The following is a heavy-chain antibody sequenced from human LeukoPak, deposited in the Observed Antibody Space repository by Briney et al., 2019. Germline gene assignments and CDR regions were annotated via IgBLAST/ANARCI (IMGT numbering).Heavy chain of an antibody. CDR1: GGSFSGYY. J-gene: IGHJ6*03. Sequence: SETLSLTCAVYGGSFSGYYWSWIRQPPGKGLEWIGSIYYSGSTYYNPSLKSRVTISVDTSKNQFSLKLSSVTAADTAVYYCARESSSSITFLDYFYYMDVWGRGTTVTVSS. D-gene: IGHD6-6*01. CDR2: IYYSGST. V-gene: IGHV4-34*01. CDR3: ARESSSSITFLDYFYYMDV.